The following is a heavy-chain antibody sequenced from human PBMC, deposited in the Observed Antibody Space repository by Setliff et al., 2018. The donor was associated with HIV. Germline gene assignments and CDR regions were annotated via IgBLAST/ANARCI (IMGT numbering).Heavy chain of an antibody. Sequence: PGGSLRLSCEASGFTLRSYAMYWVRQAPGKGLEWVAGISGAGATTYYADSVKGRLTISRDNSKDTLYLQMNSLRAEDTAVYYCAKDGYSDYLNSYFDYWGQGTLVTVS. D-gene: IGHD4-17*01. CDR2: ISGAGATT. J-gene: IGHJ4*02. V-gene: IGHV3-23*01. CDR1: GFTLRSYA. CDR3: AKDGYSDYLNSYFDY.